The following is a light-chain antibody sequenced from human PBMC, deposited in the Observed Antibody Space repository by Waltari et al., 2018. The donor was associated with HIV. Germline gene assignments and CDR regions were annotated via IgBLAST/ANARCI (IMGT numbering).Light chain of an antibody. CDR3: QQYYRIPQIT. V-gene: IGKV1-NL1*01. J-gene: IGKJ5*01. Sequence: DIQMTQSPASLSASVGDRVTITCRASQGISNSVAWYQQKPGKAPNLLLYAASRLESGVPSRFSGSGSGAVYTLTISSLQPEDFATYYCQQYYRIPQITFGQGTRLEIK. CDR2: AAS. CDR1: QGISNS.